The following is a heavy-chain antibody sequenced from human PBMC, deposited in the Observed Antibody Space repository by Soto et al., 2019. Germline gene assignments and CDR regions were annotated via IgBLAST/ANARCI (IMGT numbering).Heavy chain of an antibody. J-gene: IGHJ3*02. V-gene: IGHV5-51*01. CDR2: IYPGDSDT. D-gene: IGHD1-26*01. CDR3: AKVGVSPRGAFDI. Sequence: RGESLKISCKVSGYSFTSYWIGWVRQMPGKGLEWMGIIYPGDSDTRYSPSFQGQVTISADKSISTAYLQWSSLKASDTAMYYCAKVGVSPRGAFDIWGQGTMVTVSS. CDR1: GYSFTSYW.